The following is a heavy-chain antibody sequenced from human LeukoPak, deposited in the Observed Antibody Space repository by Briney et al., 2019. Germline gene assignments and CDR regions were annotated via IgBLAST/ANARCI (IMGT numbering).Heavy chain of an antibody. CDR1: GGSFSGYY. CDR3: AREAPSSSWYGAFDI. J-gene: IGHJ3*02. V-gene: IGHV4-59*01. CDR2: IYYSGST. D-gene: IGHD6-13*01. Sequence: SETLSLTCAVYGGSFSGYYWSWIRQPPGKGLEWIGYIYYSGSTNYNPSLKSRVTISVDTSKNQFSLKLSSVTAADTAVYYCAREAPSSSWYGAFDIWGQGTMVTVSS.